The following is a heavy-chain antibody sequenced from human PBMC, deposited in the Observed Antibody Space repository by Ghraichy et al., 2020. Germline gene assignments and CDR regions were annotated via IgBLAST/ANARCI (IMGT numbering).Heavy chain of an antibody. V-gene: IGHV4-59*01. D-gene: IGHD6-13*01. CDR2: IYYSGST. J-gene: IGHJ4*02. CDR1: GGSISSYY. CDR3: ARDRGYSSSRTLDY. Sequence: GSLRLSCTVSGGSISSYYWSWIRQPPGKGLEWIGYIYYSGSTNYNPSLKSRVTISVDTSKNQFSLKLSSVTAADTAVYYCARDRGYSSSRTLDYWGQGTLVTVSS.